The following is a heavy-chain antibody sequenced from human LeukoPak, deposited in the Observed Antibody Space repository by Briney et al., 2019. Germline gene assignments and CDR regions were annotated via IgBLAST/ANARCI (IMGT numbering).Heavy chain of an antibody. CDR2: INPNTGGT. V-gene: IGHV1-2*02. J-gene: IGHJ5*02. CDR3: ARDRSRGSGQFDP. Sequence: GASVTVSCKASGYTFTTYSMNWVRQAPGQGLEWMGWINPNTGGTNYAQVFQGRVTLTRDTSISTVYMEVTRLKFDDTAIYYCARDRSRGSGQFDPWGQGTLVTVSS. D-gene: IGHD3-10*01. CDR1: GYTFTTYS.